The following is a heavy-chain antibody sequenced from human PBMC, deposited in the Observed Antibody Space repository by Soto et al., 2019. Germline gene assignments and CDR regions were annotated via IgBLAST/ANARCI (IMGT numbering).Heavy chain of an antibody. CDR1: GFSLNTYGVG. J-gene: IGHJ4*02. CDR3: ARALGSWGAYYFDY. D-gene: IGHD3-16*01. CDR2: IYWDDDK. Sequence: QITLKESGPTLVKPTQTLTLTCTVSGFSLNTYGVGVGWIRQPPGKALEWLALIYWDDDKRYSPSLKSRLTITKDTSKNQVVLTMTNMDPVDIVTYYCARALGSWGAYYFDYWGQGTLVTVSS. V-gene: IGHV2-5*02.